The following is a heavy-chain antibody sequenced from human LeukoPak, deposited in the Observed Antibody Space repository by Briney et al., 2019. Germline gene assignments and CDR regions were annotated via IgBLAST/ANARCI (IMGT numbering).Heavy chain of an antibody. D-gene: IGHD6-19*01. CDR1: GGTFSSYG. CDR3: ARDKEVAGDAFDI. J-gene: IGHJ3*02. CDR2: ISAYNGNT. V-gene: IGHV1-18*01. Sequence: ASVKVSCKASGGTFSSYGISWVRQAPGQGLEWMGWISAYNGNTNYAQKFQGRVTMTTDTSTSTAYMELRSLRSDDTAVYYCARDKEVAGDAFDIWGQGTMVTVSS.